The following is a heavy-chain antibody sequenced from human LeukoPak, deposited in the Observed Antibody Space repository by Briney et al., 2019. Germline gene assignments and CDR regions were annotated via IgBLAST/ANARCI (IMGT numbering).Heavy chain of an antibody. CDR1: GGSISSYS. CDR2: IYYSGST. J-gene: IGHJ4*02. D-gene: IGHD5-24*01. CDR3: ARDVGAGDGYNYDY. Sequence: SETLSLTCTVSGGSISSYSWSWIRQPPGKGLEWIGYIYYSGSTNYNPSLKSRVTISVDTSKNQFSLKLSSVTAADTAVYYCARDVGAGDGYNYDYWGQGTLVTVSS. V-gene: IGHV4-59*01.